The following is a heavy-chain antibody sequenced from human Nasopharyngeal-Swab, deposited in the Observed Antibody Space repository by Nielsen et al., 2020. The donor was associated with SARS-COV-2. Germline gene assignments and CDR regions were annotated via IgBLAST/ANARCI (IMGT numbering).Heavy chain of an antibody. V-gene: IGHV3-23*01. CDR1: GFTFSNYG. CDR2: ISGSGGST. J-gene: IGHJ4*02. D-gene: IGHD1-1*01. Sequence: GASLKISCVASGFTFSNYGMHWVRQAPGKGLEWVSAISGSGGSTYYAASVKGRFTISRDNSKNTLYLQMNSLRAEDTAVYYCARLDPFGSEDKWGQGTLVTVSS. CDR3: ARLDPFGSEDK.